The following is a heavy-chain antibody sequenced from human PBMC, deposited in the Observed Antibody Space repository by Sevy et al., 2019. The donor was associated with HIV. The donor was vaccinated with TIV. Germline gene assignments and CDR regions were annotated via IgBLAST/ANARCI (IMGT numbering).Heavy chain of an antibody. CDR3: ARLSTARGESNWFDP. J-gene: IGHJ5*02. V-gene: IGHV1-18*01. Sequence: ASVKVSCKASGYTFSTYRISWVRQAPGQGLEWMGWIGAYNGNRMYAQKFQDRITVTTDTSTSTAYMELRSLRSDDTAVYFCARLSTARGESNWFDPWGQGTLVTVSS. CDR2: IGAYNGNR. D-gene: IGHD3-16*01. CDR1: GYTFSTYR.